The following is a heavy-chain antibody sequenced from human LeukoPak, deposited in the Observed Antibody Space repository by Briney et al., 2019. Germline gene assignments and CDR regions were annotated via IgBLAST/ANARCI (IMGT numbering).Heavy chain of an antibody. D-gene: IGHD5-18*01. CDR2: INPNSGGT. Sequence: ASVKVSCKASGYTFTGYYMHWVRQAPGQGLEWMGWINPNSGGTNYAQKFQGRVTMTRDTSISTAYMELSRLRSDDTAVYYCARGVGGYSYGYVQYYYNYMDVWGKGTTVTVSS. V-gene: IGHV1-2*02. J-gene: IGHJ6*03. CDR1: GYTFTGYY. CDR3: ARGVGGYSYGYVQYYYNYMDV.